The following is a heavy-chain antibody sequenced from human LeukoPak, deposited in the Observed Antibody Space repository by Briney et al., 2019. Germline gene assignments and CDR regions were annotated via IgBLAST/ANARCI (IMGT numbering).Heavy chain of an antibody. V-gene: IGHV1-18*01. CDR2: ISAYNGNR. Sequence: GASVKVSCKASGYTFTIYGISWVRQAHGQGLEWMGWISAYNGNRNYAQELQGRVTMTTDTSTSTAYMELRSLRSDDTAVYYCATSSHGAAAGTERPRYYYYYGMDVWGQGTTVTVSS. J-gene: IGHJ6*02. CDR1: GYTFTIYG. CDR3: ATSSHGAAAGTERPRYYYYYGMDV. D-gene: IGHD6-13*01.